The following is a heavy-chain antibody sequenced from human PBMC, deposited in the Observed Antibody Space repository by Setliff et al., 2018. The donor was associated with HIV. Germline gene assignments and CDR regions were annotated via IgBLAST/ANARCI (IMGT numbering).Heavy chain of an antibody. Sequence: GASVKVSCKTSGGTLSNYVITWVRQAPGQGLEWMGMIIPMYNIPAYAQKFQGRVTFTADESTSTAYMELSSLSSEDTAVYYCARDQTGVAAAAFGGGSAWSDEGFDIWGQGTMLTVSS. D-gene: IGHD6-13*01. CDR3: ARDQTGVAAAAFGGGSAWSDEGFDI. J-gene: IGHJ3*02. V-gene: IGHV1-69*13. CDR2: IIPMYNIP. CDR1: GGTLSNYV.